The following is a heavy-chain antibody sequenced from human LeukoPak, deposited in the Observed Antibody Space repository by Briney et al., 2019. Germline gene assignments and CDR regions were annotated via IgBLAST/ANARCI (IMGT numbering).Heavy chain of an antibody. Sequence: SGGSLRLSCAASGFTFSSYSMNWVRQAPGKGREWVSSISSSSYYIYYPDSVKGRFTISRDNAKNSLFLQMNSLRAEDTAVYYCAGDWDGDYAGNWFDPWGQRTLVTVSS. V-gene: IGHV3-21*01. CDR3: AGDWDGDYAGNWFDP. D-gene: IGHD4-17*01. CDR2: ISSSSYYI. CDR1: GFTFSSYS. J-gene: IGHJ5*02.